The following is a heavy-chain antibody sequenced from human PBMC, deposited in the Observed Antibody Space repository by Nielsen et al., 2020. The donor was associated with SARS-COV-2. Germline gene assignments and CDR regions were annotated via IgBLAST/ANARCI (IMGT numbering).Heavy chain of an antibody. D-gene: IGHD5-18*01. CDR3: ARALGYSYGVPYYYYGMDV. CDR2: INPSGGST. CDR1: GYTFTSYY. J-gene: IGHJ6*02. V-gene: IGHV1-46*01. Sequence: ASVKVSCKASGYTFTSYYMHRVRQAPGQGLEWMGIINPSGGSTSYAQKFQGRVTMTRDTSTSTVYMELSSLRSEDTAVYYCARALGYSYGVPYYYYGMDVWGQGTTVTVSS.